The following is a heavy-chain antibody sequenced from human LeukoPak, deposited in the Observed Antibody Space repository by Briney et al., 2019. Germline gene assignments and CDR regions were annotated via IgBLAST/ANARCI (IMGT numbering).Heavy chain of an antibody. Sequence: SETLSLTCTVSGGSISSGSYYWSWIRQPAGKGLEWIGYIYHSGSTYYNPSLKSRVTISVDRSKNQFSLKLSSVTAADTAVYYCARGYYDILTGDTFHLDYWGQGTLVTVSS. J-gene: IGHJ4*02. CDR3: ARGYYDILTGDTFHLDY. CDR2: IYHSGST. CDR1: GGSISSGSYY. D-gene: IGHD3-9*01. V-gene: IGHV4-30-2*01.